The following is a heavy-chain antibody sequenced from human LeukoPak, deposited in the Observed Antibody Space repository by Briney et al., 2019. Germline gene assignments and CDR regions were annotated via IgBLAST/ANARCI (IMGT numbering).Heavy chain of an antibody. J-gene: IGHJ4*02. V-gene: IGHV3-48*02. D-gene: IGHD6-13*01. CDR3: ARRYSSSWYRGYYFDY. CDR1: GFTFSIYS. Sequence: GGSLRLSCAASGFTFSIYSMNWVRQAPGKGLEWVSYISSSSSTIYYADSVKGRFTISRDNAKNSLYLQMNSLRDEDTAVYYCARRYSSSWYRGYYFDYWGQGTLVTVSS. CDR2: ISSSSSTI.